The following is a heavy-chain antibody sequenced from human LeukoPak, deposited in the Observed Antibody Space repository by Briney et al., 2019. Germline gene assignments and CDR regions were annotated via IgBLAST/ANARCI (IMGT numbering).Heavy chain of an antibody. CDR1: GGTFSSYT. D-gene: IGHD1-7*01. J-gene: IGHJ4*02. CDR3: ARDRGSWKYLDYFDY. Sequence: SVKVSCKASGGTFSSYTISWVRQAPEQGLEWMGRIIPILGIANYAQKFQGRVTITADKSTSTAYMELSSVRSEDTAVYYCARDRGSWKYLDYFDYWGQGTLVTVSS. V-gene: IGHV1-69*04. CDR2: IIPILGIA.